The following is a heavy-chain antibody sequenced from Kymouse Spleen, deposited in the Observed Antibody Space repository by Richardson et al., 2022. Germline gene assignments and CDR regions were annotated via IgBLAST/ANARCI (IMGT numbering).Heavy chain of an antibody. D-gene: IGHD1-7*01. CDR3: ARDPGTTHFDY. CDR2: IGTAGDT. V-gene: IGHV3-13*01. CDR1: GFTFSSYD. Sequence: VQLVESGGGLVQPGGSLRLSCAASGFTFSSYDMHWVRQATGKGLEWVSAIGTAGDTYYPGSVKGRFTISRENAKNSLYLQMNSLRAGDTAVYYCARDPGTTHFDYWGQGTLVTVSS. J-gene: IGHJ4*02.